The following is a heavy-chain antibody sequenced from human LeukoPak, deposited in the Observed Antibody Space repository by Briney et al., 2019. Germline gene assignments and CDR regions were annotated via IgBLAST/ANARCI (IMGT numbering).Heavy chain of an antibody. D-gene: IGHD3-22*01. J-gene: IGHJ3*02. CDR1: GGSISSTTYY. CDR2: IYYSGST. Sequence: PSETLSLTCTVSGGSISSTTYYWGWIRQPPGKGLEWMGSIYYSGSTYYSPSLKSRVTISVDTSKNQFSLKLSSVTAADTAVYYCACLTTADAFDIWGQGTMVTVSS. V-gene: IGHV4-39*07. CDR3: ACLTTADAFDI.